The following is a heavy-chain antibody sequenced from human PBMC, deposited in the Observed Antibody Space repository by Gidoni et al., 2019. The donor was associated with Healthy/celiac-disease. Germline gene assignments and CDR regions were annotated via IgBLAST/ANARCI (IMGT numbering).Heavy chain of an antibody. D-gene: IGHD6-13*01. CDR3: ARTYSSSWRSYYFDY. Sequence: QVQLQESGPGLVKPSETLSLTCTVSGGSISSYYWSWIRQPPGKGLEWIGYIYYSGSTNYNPSLKSRVTISVDTSKNQFSLKLSSVTAADTAVYYCARTYSSSWRSYYFDYWGQGTLATVSS. V-gene: IGHV4-59*01. CDR1: GGSISSYY. CDR2: IYYSGST. J-gene: IGHJ4*02.